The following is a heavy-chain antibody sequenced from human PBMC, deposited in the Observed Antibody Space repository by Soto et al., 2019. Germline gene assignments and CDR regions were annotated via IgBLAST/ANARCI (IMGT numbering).Heavy chain of an antibody. Sequence: SETLSLTCAVYGGSFSGYQWSWIRQTPGKGLEWIGEINDSGNINFNPSLKSRVTILLDTPKKQISLKLSSVTAADSAVYYCARDGLNWFDPWGQGTLVTVSS. CDR3: ARDGLNWFDP. CDR2: INDSGNI. V-gene: IGHV4-34*01. CDR1: GGSFSGYQ. J-gene: IGHJ5*02. D-gene: IGHD2-21*02.